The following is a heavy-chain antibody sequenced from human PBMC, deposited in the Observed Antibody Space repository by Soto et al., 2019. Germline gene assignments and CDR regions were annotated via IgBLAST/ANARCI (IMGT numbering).Heavy chain of an antibody. CDR1: GFTFSSYA. D-gene: IGHD3-10*01. Sequence: EVQLLESGGGLVQPGGSLRLSCAASGFTFSSYAMSWVRQAPGKGLEWVSAISGSGGSTYYADSVKGRFTISRDNSKNTRYLQMNSLRAEDTAVYYYAKDGFGRRGLDAFDIWGQGTMVTVSS. V-gene: IGHV3-23*01. CDR3: AKDGFGRRGLDAFDI. CDR2: ISGSGGST. J-gene: IGHJ3*02.